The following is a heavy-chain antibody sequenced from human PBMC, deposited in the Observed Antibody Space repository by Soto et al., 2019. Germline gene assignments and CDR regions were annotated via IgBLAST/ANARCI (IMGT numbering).Heavy chain of an antibody. D-gene: IGHD2-2*01. J-gene: IGHJ6*03. CDR3: ARRHCSGITCYLWDYYYYMDV. V-gene: IGHV3-23*01. Sequence: EVQLLESGGALVQPGGSLRLACAASGFTFSNYAMSWVRQAPGKGLEWVSTISGSGADTNSADSVKGRFTISRDNSKDTLYLQMDSLRVEDTAVFYCARRHCSGITCYLWDYYYYMDVWGKGTTVTVSS. CDR2: ISGSGADT. CDR1: GFTFSNYA.